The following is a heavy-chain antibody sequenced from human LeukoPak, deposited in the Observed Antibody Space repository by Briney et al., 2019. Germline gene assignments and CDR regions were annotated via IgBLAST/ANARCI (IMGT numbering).Heavy chain of an antibody. CDR2: ISGSGGST. CDR3: AKGVNYYGSGSYVDY. V-gene: IGHV3-23*01. CDR1: GFTFSSYA. Sequence: GGSLRLSCAASGFTFSSYAMSWVRQAPGKGLEWVSAISGSGGSTYYADSAKGRFTISRDNSKNTLYLQMNSLRAEDTAVYYCAKGVNYYGSGSYVDYWGQGTLVTVSS. J-gene: IGHJ4*02. D-gene: IGHD3-10*01.